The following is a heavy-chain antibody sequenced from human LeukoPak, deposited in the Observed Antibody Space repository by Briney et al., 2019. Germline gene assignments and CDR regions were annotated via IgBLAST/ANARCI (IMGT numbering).Heavy chain of an antibody. J-gene: IGHJ5*02. V-gene: IGHV3-30-3*01. CDR2: ISYDGGNK. D-gene: IGHD6-19*01. Sequence: GGSLRLSCAASGFTFSSYAMHWVRQAPGKGLEWVAVISYDGGNKYYADSVKGRFTISRDNSKNTLYLQMNSLRAEDTAVYYCARDSYSSGWYDWFDPWGQGTLVTVSS. CDR1: GFTFSSYA. CDR3: ARDSYSSGWYDWFDP.